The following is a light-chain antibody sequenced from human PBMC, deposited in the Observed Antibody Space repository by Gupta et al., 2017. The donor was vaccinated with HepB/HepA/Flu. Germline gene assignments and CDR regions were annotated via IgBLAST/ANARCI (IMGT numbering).Light chain of an antibody. J-gene: IGKJ1*01. V-gene: IGKV3-15*01. CDR3: QHYDNWHS. CDR1: QSVSSN. CDR2: GAS. Sequence: EIVMTQSPATLSVSPGERATLSCRASQSVSSNLAWYQQKPGQAPRLLIYGASTSATRIPARFSGSGSGTEFTLTISSPQSEDFAVYYWQHYDNWHSFGQGTKLEIK.